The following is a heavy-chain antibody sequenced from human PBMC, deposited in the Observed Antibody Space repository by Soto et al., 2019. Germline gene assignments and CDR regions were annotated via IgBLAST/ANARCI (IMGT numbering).Heavy chain of an antibody. Sequence: QVQLVQSGAGVKKPGSSVKVSCTASGGTFSSYAISWVRQAPGQGLEWMGGIIPIFGTANYAQKSQGRVTITADESTSTAHMELSSLPSEDTAVYYCARDRMPVDGELVYSYYGMDVWGQGTTVTVSS. J-gene: IGHJ6*02. CDR3: ARDRMPVDGELVYSYYGMDV. V-gene: IGHV1-69*01. CDR1: GGTFSSYA. D-gene: IGHD3-10*01. CDR2: IIPIFGTA.